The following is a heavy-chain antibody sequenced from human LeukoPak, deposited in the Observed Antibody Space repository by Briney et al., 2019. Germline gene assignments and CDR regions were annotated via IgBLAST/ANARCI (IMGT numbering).Heavy chain of an antibody. CDR1: GGTFSSYA. CDR3: ARGSDSSGYPYYYMDV. D-gene: IGHD3-22*01. Sequence: GASVKVSCKASGGTFSSYAISWVRQAPGQGLEWMGGIIPIFGTANYAQKFQGRVTITADESTSTAYMELSSLRSEDTAVYYCARGSDSSGYPYYYMDVWGKGTTVTVSS. J-gene: IGHJ6*03. CDR2: IIPIFGTA. V-gene: IGHV1-69*13.